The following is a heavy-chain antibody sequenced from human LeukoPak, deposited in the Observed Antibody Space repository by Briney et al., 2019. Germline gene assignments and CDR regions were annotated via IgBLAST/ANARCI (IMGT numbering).Heavy chain of an antibody. V-gene: IGHV3-30-3*01. CDR3: ARVRYDYVWGSYRSRYYFDY. D-gene: IGHD3-16*02. CDR1: GFTFSSYA. Sequence: GRSLRLSCAASGFTFSSYAMHWVRQAPGKGLEWVAVISYDGSNKYYADSVKGRFTISRDNSKNTLYLQMNSLRAEDTAVYYCARVRYDYVWGSYRSRYYFDYWGQGTLVTVSS. J-gene: IGHJ4*02. CDR2: ISYDGSNK.